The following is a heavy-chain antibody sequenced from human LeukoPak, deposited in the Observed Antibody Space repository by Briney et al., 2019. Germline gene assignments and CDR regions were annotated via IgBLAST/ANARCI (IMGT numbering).Heavy chain of an antibody. D-gene: IGHD3-22*01. J-gene: IGHJ4*02. Sequence: GASLKISCRASGYIFTNYRIAWVRPMPGKGLEWMGIIYPGDSETTYSPSFQGQVTISADKSIRAAYLQWDTLKVSDTAMYWCAILDEGFYYEDTGRNFWEQGTLVTVSS. CDR2: IYPGDSET. CDR3: AILDEGFYYEDTGRNF. CDR1: GYIFTNYR. V-gene: IGHV5-51*01.